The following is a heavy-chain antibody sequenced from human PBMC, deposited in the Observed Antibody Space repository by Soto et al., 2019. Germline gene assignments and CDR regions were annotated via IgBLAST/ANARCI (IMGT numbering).Heavy chain of an antibody. CDR1: GVSVSSGY. J-gene: IGHJ5*02. CDR2: ISHSGPR. Sequence: SETLSLTCTVSGVSVSSGYCTWIRQSPGKELEWIGYISHSGPRHYRASLQSRLTMSIETSKNQFSLNLTSATAADTAIYYCATSINPSLGFYPWGQETLVTVSS. CDR3: ATSINPSLGFYP. V-gene: IGHV4-59*02. D-gene: IGHD5-12*01.